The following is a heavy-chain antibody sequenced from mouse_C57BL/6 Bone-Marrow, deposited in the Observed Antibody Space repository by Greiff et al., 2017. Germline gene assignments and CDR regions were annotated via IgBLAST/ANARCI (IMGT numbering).Heavy chain of an antibody. CDR3: SSFDGNYFDF. CDR1: GFNIKDDY. V-gene: IGHV14-4*01. D-gene: IGHD2-3*01. Sequence: EVKLQESGAELVRPGASVKLSCTASGFNIKDDYIHWVKQRPEQGLEWIGWIDPEIGDTESASKFQGKATITSDTSSNTAYLPLSSLTSEDTAVYYCSSFDGNYFDFWGQGTPLTVAS. J-gene: IGHJ2*01. CDR2: IDPEIGDT.